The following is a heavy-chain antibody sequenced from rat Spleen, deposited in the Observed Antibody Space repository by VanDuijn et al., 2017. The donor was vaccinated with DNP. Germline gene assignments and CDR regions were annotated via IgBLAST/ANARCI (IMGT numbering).Heavy chain of an antibody. J-gene: IGHJ2*01. Sequence: EVQLVESGGGLVQPGRSLKLSCAASGFTFNNYWMTWIRQVPGKGLEWFASITSSGSDPYYPDSVKGRFTISRDNARNTLYLQMDSLRSEDTATYYCARDQRLQWDYFDYWGQGVMVTVSS. D-gene: IGHD1-1*01. V-gene: IGHV5-31*01. CDR1: GFTFNNYW. CDR3: ARDQRLQWDYFDY. CDR2: ITSSGSDP.